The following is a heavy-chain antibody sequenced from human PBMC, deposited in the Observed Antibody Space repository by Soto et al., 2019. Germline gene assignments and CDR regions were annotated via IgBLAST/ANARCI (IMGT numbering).Heavy chain of an antibody. J-gene: IGHJ6*02. CDR2: INAGNGNT. CDR1: GYTFTSYA. CDR3: ARDPSYYGMDV. V-gene: IGHV1-3*01. Sequence: ASVKVSCKASGYTFTSYAMHLVRQAPGQRLEWMGWINAGNGNTKYSQKFQGRVTITRDTSASTAYMELSSRRSEDTAVYYCARDPSYYGMDVWGQGTTVTVSS.